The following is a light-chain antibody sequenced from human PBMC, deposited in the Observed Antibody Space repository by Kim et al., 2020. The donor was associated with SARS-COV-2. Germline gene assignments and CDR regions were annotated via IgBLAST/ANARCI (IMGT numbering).Light chain of an antibody. J-gene: IGKJ4*01. CDR1: QSVSSSF. CDR2: GAS. Sequence: SPGKKATPSWRSSQSVSSSFLTWSQQKPGQGPRLHIYGASRRATGIPDRFSGSGSGTDFTLTISRLEPEDFAVYYCQQYANSPLTFGGGTKVDIK. CDR3: QQYANSPLT. V-gene: IGKV3-20*01.